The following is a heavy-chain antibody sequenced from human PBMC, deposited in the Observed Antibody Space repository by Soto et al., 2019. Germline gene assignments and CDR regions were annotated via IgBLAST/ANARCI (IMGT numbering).Heavy chain of an antibody. CDR3: ATRSAMVTGAFDI. CDR1: SYY. Sequence: SYYWGWIRQPPGKGLEWIGNVYNSGSTYYNPSLKSRVTISVDTSKNQFSLKLSSVTAADTAVYYCATRSAMVTGAFDIWGQGTMVTVSS. CDR2: VYNSGST. D-gene: IGHD5-18*01. V-gene: IGHV4-39*01. J-gene: IGHJ3*02.